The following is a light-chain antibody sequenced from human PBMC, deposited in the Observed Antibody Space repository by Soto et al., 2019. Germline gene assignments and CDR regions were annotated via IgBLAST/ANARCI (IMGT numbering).Light chain of an antibody. CDR1: QSIASTN. J-gene: IGKJ2*01. V-gene: IGKV3-20*01. CDR2: AAS. Sequence: IVLTQSPGTLSVSPGERATLSCRASQSIASTNLAWYQQKPGQAPRLLIYAASSGATGIPDRFSGSGSGTDFTLTIARLEPEDSGVYYCQQCDGSRVYTFGQGTKLEIK. CDR3: QQCDGSRVYT.